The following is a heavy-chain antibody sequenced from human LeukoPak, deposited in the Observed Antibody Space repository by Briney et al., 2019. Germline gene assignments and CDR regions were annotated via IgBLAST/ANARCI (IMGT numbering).Heavy chain of an antibody. Sequence: PSETLSLTCTVSGGSINNNYWSWFRQSPGKGLEWIGYIYYNGNTNYNTSLESRVTISVDTSKNQIHLRLSSVTAADTAVYYCARYSAGNPFDYWGQGTLVTVSS. J-gene: IGHJ4*02. CDR3: ARYSAGNPFDY. CDR1: GGSINNNY. CDR2: IYYNGNT. D-gene: IGHD6-13*01. V-gene: IGHV4-59*01.